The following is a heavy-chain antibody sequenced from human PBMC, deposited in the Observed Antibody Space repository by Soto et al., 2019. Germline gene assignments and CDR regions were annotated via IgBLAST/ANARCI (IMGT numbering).Heavy chain of an antibody. D-gene: IGHD3-10*01. CDR1: GSSFGYYY. J-gene: IGHJ4*02. CDR2: IYYSGST. CDR3: ARCYGSGSYYNGLFDF. V-gene: IGHV4-59*01. Sequence: TLSLTCTVSGSSFGYYYWSWIRQSPEKGLEWIGNIYYSGSTTYNPSLKSRVTVSVDTSRSQFFLKLTSVTAADTAVYYCARCYGSGSYYNGLFDFWGQGTLVTVSS.